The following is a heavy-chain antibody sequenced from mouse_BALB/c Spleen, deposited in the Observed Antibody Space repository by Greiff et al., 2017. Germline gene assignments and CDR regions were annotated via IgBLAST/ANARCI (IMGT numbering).Heavy chain of an antibody. CDR3: ASGDSSAPFAY. CDR2: IDTSDSYT. Sequence: VQLQQPGAELVMPGASVKMSCKASGYTFTDYWMHWVKQRPGQGLEWIGAIDTSDSYTSYNQKFKGKATLTVDESSSTAYMQLSSLTSEDSAVYYCASGDSSAPFAYWGQGTLVTVSA. D-gene: IGHD3-2*01. J-gene: IGHJ3*01. CDR1: GYTFTDYW. V-gene: IGHV1-69*01.